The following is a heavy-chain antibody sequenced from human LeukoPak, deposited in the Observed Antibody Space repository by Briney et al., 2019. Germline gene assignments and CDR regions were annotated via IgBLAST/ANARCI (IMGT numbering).Heavy chain of an antibody. J-gene: IGHJ4*02. Sequence: GGSLRLSCAASGFTFSSYAMSWVRQAPGKGLEWVSSISSSSSYIYYADSVKGRFTISRDNAKNSLYLQMNSLRAEDTAVYYCARGGDILTGYPHHYFDYWGQGTLVTVSS. CDR2: ISSSSSYI. D-gene: IGHD3-9*01. CDR3: ARGGDILTGYPHHYFDY. V-gene: IGHV3-21*01. CDR1: GFTFSSYA.